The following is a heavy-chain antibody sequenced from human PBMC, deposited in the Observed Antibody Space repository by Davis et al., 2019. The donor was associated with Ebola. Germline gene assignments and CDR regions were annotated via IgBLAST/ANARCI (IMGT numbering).Heavy chain of an antibody. CDR1: GFSFSIHA. V-gene: IGHV3-7*01. CDR3: SRGGAVKFDY. J-gene: IGHJ4*02. CDR2: IKQDGSEI. Sequence: GESLKISCAASGFSFSIHAMSWVRQAPGKGLEWVANIKQDGSEIHYVDSVKGRFTISRDNTKNSLYLQMNSLRDEDTALYYCSRGGAVKFDYWGQGTLVTVSS. D-gene: IGHD4-17*01.